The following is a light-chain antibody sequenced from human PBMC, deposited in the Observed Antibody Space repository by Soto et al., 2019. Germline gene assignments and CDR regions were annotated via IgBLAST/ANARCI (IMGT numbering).Light chain of an antibody. CDR3: QQYNSYWT. J-gene: IGKJ1*01. Sequence: DIQMTQSPSTLSASVGDRVTITCRASQSISSWLAWYQQKPGKAPKLLIYDASSLESGVPSRFSGSGSGTEFPLTIRRLQPDDFSTYYCQQYNSYWTFCQGTKVEIK. CDR1: QSISSW. V-gene: IGKV1-5*01. CDR2: DAS.